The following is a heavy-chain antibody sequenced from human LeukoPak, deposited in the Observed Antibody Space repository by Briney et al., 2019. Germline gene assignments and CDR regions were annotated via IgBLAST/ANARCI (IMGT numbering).Heavy chain of an antibody. CDR2: ISSSGSTI. CDR1: GFTFSDYY. Sequence: SGGSLRLSCAASGFTFSDYYMSWIRQAPGKGLEWVSYISSSGSTIYYADSVKGRFTISRDNAKNSLYLQMNSLRAEDTAVYYCARNYYYDSSGPWTKTRPGAFDIWGQGTMVTVSS. J-gene: IGHJ3*02. V-gene: IGHV3-11*04. CDR3: ARNYYYDSSGPWTKTRPGAFDI. D-gene: IGHD3-22*01.